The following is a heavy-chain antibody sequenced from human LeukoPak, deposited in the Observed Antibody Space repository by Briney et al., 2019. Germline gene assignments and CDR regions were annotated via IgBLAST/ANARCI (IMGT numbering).Heavy chain of an antibody. D-gene: IGHD4-17*01. CDR3: GRDYGDYPYWYFDP. J-gene: IGHJ2*01. V-gene: IGHV4-30-4*01. CDR2: IYYSGST. CDR1: GGSISSGDYY. Sequence: SETLSLTCTVSGGSISSGDYYWSWIRQPPGKGLEWIGYIYYSGSTYYNPSLKSRVTISVDTSKNQFSLKLRSVTAADTAVYYCGRDYGDYPYWYFDPWGRGTVVTVSS.